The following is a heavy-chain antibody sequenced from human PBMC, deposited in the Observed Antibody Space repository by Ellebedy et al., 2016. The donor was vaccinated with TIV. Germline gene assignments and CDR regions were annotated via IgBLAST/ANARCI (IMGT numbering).Heavy chain of an antibody. Sequence: GGSLRLSCAASGFTFNTYVMSWVRQAPGKGLEWVSAISASGGGTHYADSVKGRFSISRDNSKNTLYLQMNSLRAEDTAVYYCHSSGSYVLPDAFDIWGQGTMVIVSS. CDR2: ISASGGGT. D-gene: IGHD1-26*01. J-gene: IGHJ3*02. CDR3: HSSGSYVLPDAFDI. CDR1: GFTFNTYV. V-gene: IGHV3-23*01.